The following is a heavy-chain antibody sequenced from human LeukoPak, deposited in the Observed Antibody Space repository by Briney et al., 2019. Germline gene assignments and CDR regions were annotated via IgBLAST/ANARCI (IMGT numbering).Heavy chain of an antibody. Sequence: GGSLRLSCEVSGSGFTFGNFAMSWVRQAPGKGLEWVSGISGSGDYTYYADSVKGRFTISRDNSKNTVYIQINSLRAEDTAVYYCAKDGSWGGYQFYFYMDVWGKGTTVTVSS. V-gene: IGHV3-23*01. CDR2: ISGSGDYT. CDR3: AKDGSWGGYQFYFYMDV. J-gene: IGHJ6*03. CDR1: GSGFTFGNFA. D-gene: IGHD1-26*01.